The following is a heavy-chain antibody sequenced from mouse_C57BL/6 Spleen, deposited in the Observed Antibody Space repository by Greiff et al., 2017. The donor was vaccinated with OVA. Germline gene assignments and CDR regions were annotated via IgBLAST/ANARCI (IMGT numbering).Heavy chain of an antibody. Sequence: QVQLQQSGAELVRPGASVTLSCKASGYTFTDYEMHWVKQTPVHGLEWIGAIDPETGGTAYNQKFKGKAILTADKSSSTAYMELRSLTSEDSAVYYCTGSGATTVVATNFDYWGQGTTLTVSS. CDR3: TGSGATTVVATNFDY. D-gene: IGHD1-1*01. J-gene: IGHJ2*01. V-gene: IGHV1-15*01. CDR2: IDPETGGT. CDR1: GYTFTDYE.